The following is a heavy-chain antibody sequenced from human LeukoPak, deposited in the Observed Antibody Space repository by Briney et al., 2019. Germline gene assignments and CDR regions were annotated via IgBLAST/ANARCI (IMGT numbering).Heavy chain of an antibody. Sequence: ASVKVSCKASGYTFTGYYMHWERQAPGQGLEWMGWINPNSGGTNYAQKFQGRVTMTRDTSISTAYMELSRLRSDDTAVYYCARDPGSGSYYNFQSWGQGTLVIVSS. CDR3: ARDPGSGSYYNFQS. V-gene: IGHV1-2*02. CDR1: GYTFTGYY. CDR2: INPNSGGT. J-gene: IGHJ5*02. D-gene: IGHD3-10*01.